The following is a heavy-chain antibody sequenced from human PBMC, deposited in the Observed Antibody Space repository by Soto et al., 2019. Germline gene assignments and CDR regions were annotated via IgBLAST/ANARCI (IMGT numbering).Heavy chain of an antibody. J-gene: IGHJ3*02. Sequence: EVQLVESGGGLVKPGGSLRLSWAASGFTFSNAWMSWVRQAPGKGLEWVGRIKSKTDGETTNYAAPKKGRFTISRLDSNHTLNLQMHSLKAEDTARYDCVSSSWYAFDIWCRGRMVTVSS. CDR2: IKSKTDGETT. CDR1: GFTFSNAW. V-gene: IGHV3-15*01. D-gene: IGHD6-13*01. CDR3: VSSSWYAFDI.